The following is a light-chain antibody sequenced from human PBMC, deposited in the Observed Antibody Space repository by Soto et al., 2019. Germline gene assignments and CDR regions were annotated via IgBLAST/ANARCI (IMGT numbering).Light chain of an antibody. CDR2: GAS. CDR1: QSVSSN. Sequence: EIVMTQSPATLSGSPGERATLSCRASQSVSSNLAWYQQKPGQAPRLLIYGASTRATGIPARFSGSGSGTEFTLTISSLQPEDFAVYYCQQYNNWPPWTFGQGTKVDIK. CDR3: QQYNNWPPWT. J-gene: IGKJ1*01. V-gene: IGKV3-15*01.